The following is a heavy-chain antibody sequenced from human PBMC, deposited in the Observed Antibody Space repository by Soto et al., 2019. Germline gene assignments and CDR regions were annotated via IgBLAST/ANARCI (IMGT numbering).Heavy chain of an antibody. CDR3: ARDGDIVATMGGIDY. D-gene: IGHD5-12*01. CDR1: GGSFSGYY. V-gene: IGHV4-34*01. CDR2: INHSGST. J-gene: IGHJ4*02. Sequence: PSETLSLTCAVYGGSFSGYYWSWIRQPPGKGLEWIGEINHSGSTNYNPSLKSRVTISVDTSKNQFSLKLSSVTAADTAVYYCARDGDIVATMGGIDYWGQGTLVTVSS.